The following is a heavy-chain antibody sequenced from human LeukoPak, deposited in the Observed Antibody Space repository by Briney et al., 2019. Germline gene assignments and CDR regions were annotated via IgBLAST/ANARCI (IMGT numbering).Heavy chain of an antibody. V-gene: IGHV1-46*01. CDR1: GYTFTSYY. CDR3: ARDLGGSSSLFYYYYYGMDV. Sequence: GASVKVSCKASGYTFTSYYMHWVRQAPGQGLEWMGIINPSGGSTSYAQKFQGRVTMTRDTSTSTVYMELSSLRSEDTAVYYCARDLGGSSSLFYYYYYGMDVWGQGTTVTVSS. CDR2: INPSGGST. D-gene: IGHD6-6*01. J-gene: IGHJ6*02.